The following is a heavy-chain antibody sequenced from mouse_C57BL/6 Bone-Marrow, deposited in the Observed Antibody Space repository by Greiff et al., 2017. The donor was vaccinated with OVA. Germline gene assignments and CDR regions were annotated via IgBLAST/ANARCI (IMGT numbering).Heavy chain of an antibody. CDR2: IDPSDSYT. V-gene: IGHV1-69*01. Sequence: QVHVKQPGAELVMPGASVKLSCKASGYTFTSYWMHWVKQRPGQGLEWIGEIDPSDSYTNYNQKFKGKSTLTVDKSSSTAYMQLSSLTSEDSAVYYCARENYYGSSYSSYFDYWGQGTTLTVSS. CDR3: ARENYYGSSYSSYFDY. D-gene: IGHD1-1*01. CDR1: GYTFTSYW. J-gene: IGHJ2*01.